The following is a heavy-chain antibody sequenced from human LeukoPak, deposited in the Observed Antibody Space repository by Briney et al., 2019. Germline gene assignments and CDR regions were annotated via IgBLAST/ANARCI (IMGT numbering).Heavy chain of an antibody. CDR3: ARSDYDFWSGGAFDI. D-gene: IGHD3-3*01. CDR1: GGTFSSYT. Sequence: SVKVSCKASGGTFSSYTISWVRQAPGQGLEWMGRVIPILGIANYAQKFQGRVTITADKSTSTAYMELSSLRSEDTAVYYCARSDYDFWSGGAFDIWGQGTMVTVSS. V-gene: IGHV1-69*02. CDR2: VIPILGIA. J-gene: IGHJ3*02.